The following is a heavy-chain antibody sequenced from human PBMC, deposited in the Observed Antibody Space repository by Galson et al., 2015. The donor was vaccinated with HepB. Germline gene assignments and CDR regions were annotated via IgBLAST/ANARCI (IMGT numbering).Heavy chain of an antibody. CDR3: ASSTDYYDSSALLPTGAFDI. CDR2: INAGNGNT. J-gene: IGHJ3*02. Sequence: SVKVSCKASGYTFTSYAMHWVRQAPGQRLEWMGWINAGNGNTKYSQKFQGRVTITRDTSASTAYMELSSLRSEDTAVYYCASSTDYYDSSALLPTGAFDIWGQGTMVTVSS. CDR1: GYTFTSYA. D-gene: IGHD3-22*01. V-gene: IGHV1-3*01.